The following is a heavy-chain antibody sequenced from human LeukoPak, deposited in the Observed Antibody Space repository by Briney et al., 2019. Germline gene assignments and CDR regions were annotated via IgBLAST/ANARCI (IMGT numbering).Heavy chain of an antibody. Sequence: PSETLSLTCTVSGGSISSYYWSWIRQPPGKGLEWIGYIYYSGSTNYNPSLKSRVTISVDTSKNQFSLKLSSVTAADTAVYYCARESRPTVVPAAIAAFDIWGQGTMVTVSS. J-gene: IGHJ3*02. CDR1: GGSISSYY. D-gene: IGHD2-2*01. CDR3: ARESRPTVVPAAIAAFDI. CDR2: IYYSGST. V-gene: IGHV4-59*01.